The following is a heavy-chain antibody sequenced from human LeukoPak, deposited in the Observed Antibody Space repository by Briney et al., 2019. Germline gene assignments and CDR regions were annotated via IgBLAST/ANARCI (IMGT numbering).Heavy chain of an antibody. J-gene: IGHJ4*02. CDR1: GGSFSGYY. CDR3: ATLGGVGDIDY. CDR2: INHSGST. Sequence: SETLSLTCAVYGGSFSGYYWSWIRQPPGKGLEWIGEINHSGSTNYNPSLKSRVTISVDTSKNQFSLKLCSVTAADTAVYYCATLGGVGDIDYWGQGTLVTVSS. V-gene: IGHV4-34*01. D-gene: IGHD3-3*01.